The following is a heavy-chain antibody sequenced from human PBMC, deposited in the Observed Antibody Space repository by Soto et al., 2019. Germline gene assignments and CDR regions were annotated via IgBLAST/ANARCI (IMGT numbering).Heavy chain of an antibody. Sequence: ASVKVSCKASGYTFTSYYMHWVRQAPGQGLEWMGTINPSGGSTSYAQKFQGRVTMTRDTSTSTVYMELSSLRSEDTAVYYCARESTPRAFDIWGQGTMVTVSS. CDR3: ARESTPRAFDI. CDR2: INPSGGST. J-gene: IGHJ3*02. CDR1: GYTFTSYY. V-gene: IGHV1-46*01.